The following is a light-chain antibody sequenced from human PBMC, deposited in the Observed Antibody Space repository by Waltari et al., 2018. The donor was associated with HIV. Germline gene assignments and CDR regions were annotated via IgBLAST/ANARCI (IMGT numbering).Light chain of an antibody. Sequence: QSALTQPASVSGSPGQSIPISCTGTSSDVGGYPYVSWYQQHPGKAPKLIIYEVSNRPSGVSDRFSGSKSGNTASLTISGLQAEDEADYFCSSYAMTTTVLFGGGTKLTVL. J-gene: IGLJ2*01. V-gene: IGLV2-14*01. CDR1: SSDVGGYPY. CDR2: EVS. CDR3: SSYAMTTTVL.